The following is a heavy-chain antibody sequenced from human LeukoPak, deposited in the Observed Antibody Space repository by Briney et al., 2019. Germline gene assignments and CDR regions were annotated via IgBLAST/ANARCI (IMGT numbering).Heavy chain of an antibody. D-gene: IGHD4-17*01. CDR2: ISWNSGSI. J-gene: IGHJ3*02. V-gene: IGHV3-9*01. Sequence: PGGSLRLSCAASGFTFDDYAMHWVRQASGKGLEWVSGISWNSGSIGYADSVKGRFTISRDNAKNSLYLQMNSLRAEDTALYYCAKALRRGAFDIWGQGTMVTVSS. CDR1: GFTFDDYA. CDR3: AKALRRGAFDI.